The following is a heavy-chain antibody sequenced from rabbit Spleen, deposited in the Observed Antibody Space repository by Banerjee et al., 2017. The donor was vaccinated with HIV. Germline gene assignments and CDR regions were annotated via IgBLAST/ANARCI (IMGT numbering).Heavy chain of an antibody. D-gene: IGHD4-1*01. CDR1: GFSFSSSYW. V-gene: IGHV1S43*01. Sequence: QEQLEESGGALVTPGGTLTLTCTASGFSFSSSYWIYWVRQAPGKGLEWIACINTGSASAYYASWVNGRFTISSDNAQSTVDLKMTSLTAADTATYFCASAIVPWLGLTRLDLWGPGTLVTVS. J-gene: IGHJ3*01. CDR3: ASAIVPWLGLTRLDL. CDR2: INTGSASA.